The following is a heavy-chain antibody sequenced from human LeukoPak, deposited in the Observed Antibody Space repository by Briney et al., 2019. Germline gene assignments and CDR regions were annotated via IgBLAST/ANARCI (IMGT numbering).Heavy chain of an antibody. Sequence: GGPLRLSCGASGFTFSTYAMSWVRQAPGRGLEWVSGISGSGGSTYYADSVKGRFTISRDSSKNTLYLQMNSLRAEDTAVYYCANRVSPWAFDIWGQGTMVTVSS. CDR1: GFTFSTYA. J-gene: IGHJ3*02. CDR2: ISGSGGST. CDR3: ANRVSPWAFDI. V-gene: IGHV3-23*01. D-gene: IGHD3-3*01.